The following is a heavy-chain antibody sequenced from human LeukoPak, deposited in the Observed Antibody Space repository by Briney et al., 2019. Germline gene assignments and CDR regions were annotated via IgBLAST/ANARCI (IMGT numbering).Heavy chain of an antibody. V-gene: IGHV1-58*01. J-gene: IGHJ4*02. D-gene: IGHD3-22*01. Sequence: ASVKVSCKTSGLTFISSAVQWVRGARGQRLEWIGWIVVGSGNTNYAQKFQERVTITRDMSTSTAYMELSSLRSEDTAVYYCAADPSYSSGYRYYFDYWGQGTLVTVSS. CDR3: AADPSYSSGYRYYFDY. CDR1: GLTFISSA. CDR2: IVVGSGNT.